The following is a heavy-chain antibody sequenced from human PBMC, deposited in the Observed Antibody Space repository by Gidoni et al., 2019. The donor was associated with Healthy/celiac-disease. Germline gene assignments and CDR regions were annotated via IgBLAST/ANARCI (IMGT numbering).Heavy chain of an antibody. CDR3: ARRRRSMVASRNYYGMDV. J-gene: IGHJ6*02. CDR1: GCTFSSYA. CDR2: IIPIFGTA. V-gene: IGHV1-69*12. Sequence: QVQLVQSGAEVKKPGSSVTVSCKASGCTFSSYAISWVRQAPGQGLEGRGGIIPIFGTANYAQKFQGRVTITADESTSTAYMELSSLRSEDTAVYYCARRRRSMVASRNYYGMDVWGQGTTVTVSS. D-gene: IGHD3-10*01.